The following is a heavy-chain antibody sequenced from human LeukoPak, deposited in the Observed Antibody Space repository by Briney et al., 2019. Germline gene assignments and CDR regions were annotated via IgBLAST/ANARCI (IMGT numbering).Heavy chain of an antibody. D-gene: IGHD3-10*01. Sequence: PGGSRRLSCSASGFTFSSYAMHWVRQAPGKGLEYVSAITTNGGSTYYADSVKGRFTISRDNSKNTLYLQMSSLRTEDTAVYYCVKDPTSTDLIGFGDEWGQGTLVTVSS. CDR1: GFTFSSYA. CDR3: VKDPTSTDLIGFGDE. CDR2: ITTNGGST. J-gene: IGHJ4*02. V-gene: IGHV3-64D*09.